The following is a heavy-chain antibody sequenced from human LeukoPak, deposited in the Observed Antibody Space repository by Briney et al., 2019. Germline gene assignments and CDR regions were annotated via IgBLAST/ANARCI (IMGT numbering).Heavy chain of an antibody. J-gene: IGHJ4*02. Sequence: GASVKVSCKASGYTFTGYYMHWVRQAPGQGLEWMGIINPSGGSTSYAQKFQGRVTMTRDTSTSTVYMELSSLRSEDTAVYYCARVESQLDCTNGVCLSFDYWGQGTLVTVSS. V-gene: IGHV1-46*01. CDR3: ARVESQLDCTNGVCLSFDY. CDR1: GYTFTGYY. CDR2: INPSGGST. D-gene: IGHD2-8*01.